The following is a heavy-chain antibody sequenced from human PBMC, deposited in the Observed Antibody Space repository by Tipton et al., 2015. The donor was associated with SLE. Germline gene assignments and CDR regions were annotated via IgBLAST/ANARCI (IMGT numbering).Heavy chain of an antibody. D-gene: IGHD2-2*01. CDR2: INSDGSST. V-gene: IGHV3-74*01. J-gene: IGHJ6*02. CDR3: ARKVVVPGAIRDYYGMDV. Sequence: SLRLSCAASGITLSSYWMHWVRQAPGKGLVWVSHINSDGSSTSYADSVKGRFTISRDNAKNTLYLQMNSLRAEDTAAYYCARKVVVPGAIRDYYGMDVWGQGTTVTVSS. CDR1: GITLSSYW.